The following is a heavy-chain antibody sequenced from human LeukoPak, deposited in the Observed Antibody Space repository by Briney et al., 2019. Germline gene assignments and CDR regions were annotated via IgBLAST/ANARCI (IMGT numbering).Heavy chain of an antibody. CDR3: AGEHCSGGSCYNWFGP. CDR1: GYTFTGYY. CDR2: INPNSGGT. J-gene: IGHJ5*02. V-gene: IGHV1-2*02. Sequence: ASVKVSCKASGYTFTGYYMHWVRQAPGQGLEWMGWINPNSGGTNYAQKFQGRVTMTRDTSISTAYMELSRLRSDDTAVYYCAGEHCSGGSCYNWFGPWGQGTLVTVSS. D-gene: IGHD2-15*01.